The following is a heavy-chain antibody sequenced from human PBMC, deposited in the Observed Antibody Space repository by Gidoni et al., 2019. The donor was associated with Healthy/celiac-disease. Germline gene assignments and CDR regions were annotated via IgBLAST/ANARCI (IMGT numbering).Heavy chain of an antibody. V-gene: IGHV3-23*01. CDR2: ISGRGGST. J-gene: IGHJ4*02. Sequence: EVQLLESGGGLVQLGGSLRLSCAASGCTFTSYARGWVRQAPGKGLEWVSAISGRGGSTYYADSVKGRFTISRDNSKNTRYLQMNSLRAEDTAVYYCAKDPDYYDSSGYYGAVDYWGQGTLVTVSS. D-gene: IGHD3-22*01. CDR3: AKDPDYYDSSGYYGAVDY. CDR1: GCTFTSYA.